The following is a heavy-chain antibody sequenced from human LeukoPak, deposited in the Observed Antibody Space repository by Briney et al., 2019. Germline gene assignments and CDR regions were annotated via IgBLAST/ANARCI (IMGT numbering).Heavy chain of an antibody. Sequence: ASVKASCKASGYTFTSYDINWVRQATGQGLEWMGWMNPKSGNTGYGQKFQGRVTITRNTSISTAYMGLSSLRSEDTAVYYCARGERACYYDSSGSSSIDYWGQGTLVTVSS. D-gene: IGHD3-22*01. V-gene: IGHV1-8*03. CDR1: GYTFTSYD. J-gene: IGHJ4*02. CDR3: ARGERACYYDSSGSSSIDY. CDR2: MNPKSGNT.